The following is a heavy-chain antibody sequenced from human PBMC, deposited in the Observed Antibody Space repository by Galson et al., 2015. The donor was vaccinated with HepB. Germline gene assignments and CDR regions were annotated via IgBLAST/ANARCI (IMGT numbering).Heavy chain of an antibody. CDR3: AKDPQYDIEVIAH. Sequence: SLRLSCAASGFTFSSYGMHWVRQAPGKGLEWVAVISPDGGNKFYADSVKGRFTISRDNSKNTLYLQMNSLRTEDTAVYYCAKDPQYDIEVIAHWGQGTLVTVSS. V-gene: IGHV3-30*18. J-gene: IGHJ4*02. CDR1: GFTFSSYG. CDR2: ISPDGGNK. D-gene: IGHD2-15*01.